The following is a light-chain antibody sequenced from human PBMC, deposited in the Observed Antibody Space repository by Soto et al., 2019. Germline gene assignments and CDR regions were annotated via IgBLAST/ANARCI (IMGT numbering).Light chain of an antibody. Sequence: QSALTQPPSASGSPGQSVTISCTGTSSDVGGYNYVSWYQQHPGKAPKLMIYEVSKQPSGVPDRFSGSKSGNTASLTVSGLQAEDEADYYCSSYAGSNNFGVFGTGTKVTVL. J-gene: IGLJ1*01. CDR1: SSDVGGYNY. CDR3: SSYAGSNNFGV. CDR2: EVS. V-gene: IGLV2-8*01.